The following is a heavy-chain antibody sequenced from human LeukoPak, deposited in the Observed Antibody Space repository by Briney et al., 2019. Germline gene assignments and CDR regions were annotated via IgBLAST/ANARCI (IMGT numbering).Heavy chain of an antibody. CDR2: IRYDGNNK. V-gene: IGHV3-30*02. CDR1: GFTFSSYG. J-gene: IGHJ4*02. D-gene: IGHD1-26*01. Sequence: GGSLRLSCAASGFTFSSYGMHWVRQAPGKGLEWVAFIRYDGNNKYYADSVKGRFTISRDNAKNSLYLQMNSLRAEDTAVYYCARDNSSGSYDYWGQGTLVTVSS. CDR3: ARDNSSGSYDY.